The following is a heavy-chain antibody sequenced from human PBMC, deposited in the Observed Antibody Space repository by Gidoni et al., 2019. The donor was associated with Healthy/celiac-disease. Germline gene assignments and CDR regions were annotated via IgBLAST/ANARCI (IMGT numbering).Heavy chain of an antibody. CDR1: GGPFSSST. Sequence: HVQLLQSGPEVMQPGSSVKVSCNASGGPFSSSTTSCVRQAPGQGLEWMGRIIPILGIANYAQKFQGRVTITADKSTSTAYMELSSLRSEDTAVYYCARDRIVGAAAGYDNFDYWGQGTLVTVSS. J-gene: IGHJ4*02. V-gene: IGHV1-69*08. CDR3: ARDRIVGAAAGYDNFDY. CDR2: IIPILGIA. D-gene: IGHD6-13*01.